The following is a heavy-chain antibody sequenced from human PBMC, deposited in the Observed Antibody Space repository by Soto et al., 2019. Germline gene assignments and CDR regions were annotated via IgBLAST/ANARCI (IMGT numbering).Heavy chain of an antibody. CDR1: GGSISSGDYY. CDR3: ARVLIRYFDLLLGNPYYYYGMDV. D-gene: IGHD3-9*01. J-gene: IGHJ6*02. CDR2: IYYSGST. Sequence: PSETLSLTCTVSGGSISSGDYYWSWIRQPPGKGLEWIGYIYYSGSTYYNPSLKSRVTISVDTSKNQFSLKLSSVTAADTAVYYCARVLIRYFDLLLGNPYYYYGMDVWGQVTTVTVSS. V-gene: IGHV4-30-4*01.